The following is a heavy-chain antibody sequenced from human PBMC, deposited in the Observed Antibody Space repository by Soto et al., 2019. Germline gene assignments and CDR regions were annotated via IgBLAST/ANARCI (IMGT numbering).Heavy chain of an antibody. Sequence: GGSLRLSCAASGFTFSSYAMSCVRQAPGKGLEWVSAISGSGGSTYYADSVKGRFTISRDNSKNPLYLQMNSLRAEDTAVYYCAKGITMIVYPQYGMDVWGQGTMVTVSS. D-gene: IGHD3-22*01. CDR2: ISGSGGST. CDR3: AKGITMIVYPQYGMDV. CDR1: GFTFSSYA. V-gene: IGHV3-23*01. J-gene: IGHJ6*02.